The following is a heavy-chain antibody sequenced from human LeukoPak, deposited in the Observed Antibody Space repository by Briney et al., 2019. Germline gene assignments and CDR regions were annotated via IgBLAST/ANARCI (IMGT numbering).Heavy chain of an antibody. Sequence: SVKVSCKASGGTFSSYAISWVRQAPGQGLECMGGIIPIFGTANYAQKLQGRVTITADESTSTTYMELSRLRSEDTAVYYCAKGYIGEAAENWGQGTLVTVSS. CDR2: IIPIFGTA. CDR3: AKGYIGEAAEN. V-gene: IGHV1-69*13. CDR1: GGTFSSYA. J-gene: IGHJ4*02. D-gene: IGHD6-13*01.